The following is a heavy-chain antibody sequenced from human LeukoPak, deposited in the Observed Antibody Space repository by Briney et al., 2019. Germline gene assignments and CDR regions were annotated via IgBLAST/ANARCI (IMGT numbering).Heavy chain of an antibody. CDR1: GFIFSSYW. CDR3: ARDPIDY. J-gene: IGHJ4*02. V-gene: IGHV3-7*01. CDR2: IRQDGSEK. Sequence: GGSLRLSCTASGFIFSSYWMTWVRQAPEKGLEWVANIRQDGSEKNFVDSVKGRFTISRDNAKNSLYLQMNTLTAEDTAVYYCARDPIDYWGQGTLVTVTS.